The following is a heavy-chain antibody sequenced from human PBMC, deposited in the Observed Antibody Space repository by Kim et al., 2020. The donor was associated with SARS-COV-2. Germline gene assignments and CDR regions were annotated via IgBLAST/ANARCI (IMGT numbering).Heavy chain of an antibody. J-gene: IGHJ5*02. CDR3: ARGREFDP. Sequence: GGSTSYAQTFQGRVPLTRDTSTSTLYMELSGLRSEDTAVYYCARGREFDPWGQGTLVTVSS. CDR2: GGST. V-gene: IGHV1-46*01.